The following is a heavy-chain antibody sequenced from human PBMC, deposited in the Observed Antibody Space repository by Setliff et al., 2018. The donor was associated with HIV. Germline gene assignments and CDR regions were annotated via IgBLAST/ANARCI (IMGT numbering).Heavy chain of an antibody. J-gene: IGHJ3*02. CDR3: ARGADIAAAGQAKGGAFDI. CDR1: GYTFTSYG. V-gene: IGHV1-18*01. CDR2: ISAYNGNT. D-gene: IGHD6-13*01. Sequence: ASVKVSCKASGYTFTSYGISWVRQAPGQGLEWMGWISAYNGNTNYAQKLQGRVTMTTDTSTSTAYMELRSLRSDDTAVYYCARGADIAAAGQAKGGAFDIWGQGTMVTVS.